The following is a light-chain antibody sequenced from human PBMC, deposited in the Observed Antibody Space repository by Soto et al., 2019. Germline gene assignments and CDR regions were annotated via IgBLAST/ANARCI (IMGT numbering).Light chain of an antibody. V-gene: IGLV2-14*03. CDR2: DVS. J-gene: IGLJ1*01. CDR1: SSEVGGYNY. CDR3: SSYTSSSTLSTYV. Sequence: QSVLIQPASVSGSPGQSITISCTGTSSEVGGYNYVSWYQHHPGKAPKLMIYDVSNRPSGVSNRFSGSKSGNTASLIISGLQAEDEADYYCSSYTSSSTLSTYVFGTGTKVTVL.